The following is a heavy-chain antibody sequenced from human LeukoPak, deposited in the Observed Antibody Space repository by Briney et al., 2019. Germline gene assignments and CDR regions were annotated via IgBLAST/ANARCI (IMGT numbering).Heavy chain of an antibody. CDR1: GDPISRGGYY. D-gene: IGHD2-2*01. J-gene: IGHJ3*02. CDR2: IYYSGST. V-gene: IGHV4-31*03. CDR3: AREQVVPAALGAFDI. Sequence: SQTLSLTCTVSGDPISRGGYYWSWIRQHPGKGLDWIGYIYYSGSTYYNPSLKSRVTISVDTSKNQFSLKLSSVTAADTAVYYCAREQVVPAALGAFDIWGQGTMVTVSS.